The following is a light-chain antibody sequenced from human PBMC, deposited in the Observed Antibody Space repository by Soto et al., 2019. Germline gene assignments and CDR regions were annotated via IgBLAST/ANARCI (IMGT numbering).Light chain of an antibody. V-gene: IGKV3-15*01. J-gene: IGKJ1*01. CDR3: QQYNNWWT. CDR1: QSVSSN. Sequence: EIVMTQSPATLSMSPGERATLSCRASQSVSSNLAWYQQKPGQAPRLLIYGASTRATGIPARFSGSGSGTEFTLTISSLQSEDFAVYYCQQYNNWWTF. CDR2: GAS.